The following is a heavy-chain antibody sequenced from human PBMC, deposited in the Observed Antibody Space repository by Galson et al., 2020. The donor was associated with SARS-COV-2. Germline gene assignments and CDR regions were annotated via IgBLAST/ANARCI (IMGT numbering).Heavy chain of an antibody. J-gene: IGHJ4*02. Sequence: GGSLRLSCAASGFTFPNYAMHWVRQAPGKGLDWVAFIRYDGSYLFYADSVKGRFTISRDNSYRTLYLQMNSLRPEDTAVYYCAKDRGGPAVFDSWGQGTLVTVSS. CDR2: IRYDGSYL. CDR1: GFTFPNYA. V-gene: IGHV3-30*02. CDR3: AKDRGGPAVFDS. D-gene: IGHD3-10*01.